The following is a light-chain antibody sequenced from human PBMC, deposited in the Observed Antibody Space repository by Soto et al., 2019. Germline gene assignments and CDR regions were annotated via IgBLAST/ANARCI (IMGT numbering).Light chain of an antibody. J-gene: IGLJ2*01. V-gene: IGLV1-40*01. CDR1: SSNIGAGYD. Sequence: QSVLTQPPSVSGAPGQRVTISCTGSSSNIGAGYDVHWYQQLPRTAPKXLXXXXXXRPSGVPXRXXXXXXXXXXSXXXTXLQAEDEADYYCQSYDSSLSGSRVFGGGTKLTVL. CDR2: XXX. CDR3: QSYDSSLSGSRV.